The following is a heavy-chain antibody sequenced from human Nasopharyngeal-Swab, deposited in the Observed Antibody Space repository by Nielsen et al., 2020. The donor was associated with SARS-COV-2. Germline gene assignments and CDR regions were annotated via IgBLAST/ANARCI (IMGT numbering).Heavy chain of an antibody. Sequence: GGSLRLSCAASGFTFSSYSMNWVRQAPGKGLEWVSSISSSSSYIYYADSVKGRFTISRDNAKDSLYLQMNSLRAEDTAVYYCAGDGGGCSSTSCYTWGQGTLVTVSS. CDR1: GFTFSSYS. V-gene: IGHV3-21*01. CDR3: AGDGGGCSSTSCYT. CDR2: ISSSSSYI. J-gene: IGHJ4*02. D-gene: IGHD2-2*02.